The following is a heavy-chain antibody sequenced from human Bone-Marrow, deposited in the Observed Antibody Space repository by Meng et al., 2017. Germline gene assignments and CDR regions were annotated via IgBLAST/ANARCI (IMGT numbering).Heavy chain of an antibody. Sequence: QLQLQESGPGLVKPAQTLSLTCTVSDGSISSSAPYYWSWIRQPPGKGLEWIGYIFYRGNTYYNPSLTSRVTISVDTSQNQFSLRLISVTAADTAVYYCARVRDGYTFDYWGQGSLVTVSS. D-gene: IGHD5-24*01. CDR2: IFYRGNT. J-gene: IGHJ4*02. CDR1: DGSISSSAPYY. CDR3: ARVRDGYTFDY. V-gene: IGHV4-30-4*01.